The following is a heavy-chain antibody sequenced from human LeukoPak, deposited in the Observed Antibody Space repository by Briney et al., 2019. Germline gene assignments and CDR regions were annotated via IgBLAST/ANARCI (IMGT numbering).Heavy chain of an antibody. J-gene: IGHJ5*02. Sequence: SQTLSLTCTVSGGSISSYYWSWIRQPPGKGLEWIGYIYYSGSTNYNPSLKSRVTISVDTSKNQFSLKLSSVTAADTAVYYCARHPIVPAAKWIRLAFTAGWFDPWGQGTLVTVSS. D-gene: IGHD2-2*01. V-gene: IGHV4-59*08. CDR1: GGSISSYY. CDR3: ARHPIVPAAKWIRLAFTAGWFDP. CDR2: IYYSGST.